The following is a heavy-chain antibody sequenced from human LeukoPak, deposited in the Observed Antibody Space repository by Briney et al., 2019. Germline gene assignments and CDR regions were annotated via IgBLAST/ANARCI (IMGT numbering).Heavy chain of an antibody. CDR2: ISTYNGKT. J-gene: IGHJ4*02. D-gene: IGHD6-13*01. CDR1: GYTFTSYD. V-gene: IGHV1-18*01. CDR3: ARDLPYSSSWESIDY. Sequence: ASVKVSCKASGYTFTSYDSNWVRQAPGQGLEWMGWISTYNGKTNYAQKIQGRVTMTTDTSTSTAYMELRSLRSDDTAVYYCARDLPYSSSWESIDYWGQGTLVTVSS.